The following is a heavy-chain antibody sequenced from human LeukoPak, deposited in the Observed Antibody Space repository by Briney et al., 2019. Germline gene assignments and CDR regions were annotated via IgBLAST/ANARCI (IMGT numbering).Heavy chain of an antibody. CDR1: GYSISSGYY. V-gene: IGHV4-38-2*01. CDR3: ASQRGYDAFDI. CDR2: FYHSGST. Sequence: PSETLSLTCAVSGYSISSGYYLGWIRPPPGTGLEWIGSFYHSGSTYYNPSLKSRVTILVDPSKLQFSLKLSSVTAADTAVYYCASQRGYDAFDIWGQGTMVTVSS. D-gene: IGHD1-1*01. J-gene: IGHJ3*02.